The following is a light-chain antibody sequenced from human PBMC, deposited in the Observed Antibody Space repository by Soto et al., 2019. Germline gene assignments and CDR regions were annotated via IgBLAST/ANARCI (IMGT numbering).Light chain of an antibody. CDR2: AAS. CDR1: QSVSSN. CDR3: QQYNDWPFT. Sequence: EIVMTQSPATLSVSPGERATLSCRASQSVSSNLAWYQQKPGQAPRLLIYAASTSATGIPARFSGSGSETEFTLTISSLQSEDFAVYYCQQYNDWPFTFGQGTKLEIK. J-gene: IGKJ2*01. V-gene: IGKV3-15*01.